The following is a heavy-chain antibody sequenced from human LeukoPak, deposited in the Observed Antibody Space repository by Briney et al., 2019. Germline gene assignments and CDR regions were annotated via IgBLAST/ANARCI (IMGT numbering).Heavy chain of an antibody. V-gene: IGHV4-61*02. CDR2: IYTSGST. Sequence: SQTLSLTCTVSGGSISSGSYYWSWIRQPAGKGLEWIGRIYTSGSTNYNPSLKSRVTISVDTSKNQFSPKLSSVTAADTAVYYCARDGGYSYGLTYYYYYMDVWGKGTTVTVSS. CDR1: GGSISSGSYY. J-gene: IGHJ6*03. CDR3: ARDGGYSYGLTYYYYYMDV. D-gene: IGHD5-18*01.